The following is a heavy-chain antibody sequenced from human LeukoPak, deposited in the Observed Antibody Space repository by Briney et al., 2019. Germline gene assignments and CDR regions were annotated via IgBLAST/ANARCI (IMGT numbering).Heavy chain of an antibody. J-gene: IGHJ6*04. CDR2: ISSSSRSYI. D-gene: IGHD3-10*02. Sequence: PGGSLRLSCAASGFTFSYYSMNWVRQAPGKGLEWVSSISSSSRSYIYYADSVKGRFTISRDNAKNSLYLQMNSLRAEDTAVYYCAELGITMIGGVWGKGTTVTISS. CDR1: GFTFSYYS. V-gene: IGHV3-21*01. CDR3: AELGITMIGGV.